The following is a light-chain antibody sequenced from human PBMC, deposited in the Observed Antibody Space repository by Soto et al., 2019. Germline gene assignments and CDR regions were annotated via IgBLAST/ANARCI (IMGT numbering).Light chain of an antibody. CDR3: QQSYTTLFT. Sequence: DIHVTQSPSSLSASVGDRVTLPFRTSQSIDNYLNWYQQKPGKAPKLLMFAASTLQSGVPSRFSGSGSETDFTLTISSLQPEDLATYYCQQSYTTLFTFGPGTKVDI. V-gene: IGKV1-39*01. CDR2: AAS. CDR1: QSIDNY. J-gene: IGKJ3*01.